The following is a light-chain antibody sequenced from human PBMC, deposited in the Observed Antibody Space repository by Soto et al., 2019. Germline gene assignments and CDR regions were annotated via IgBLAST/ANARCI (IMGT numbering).Light chain of an antibody. J-gene: IGKJ1*01. Sequence: DIQMSQSPSTLSASVGDRVTITCRASQSISSWLAWYQQKPGKAPKLLIYDASSLESGVPSRFSGSGSGTDFTLTISSLQPEDFATYFCQQSYNTPWTFGQGTKVDIK. V-gene: IGKV1-5*01. CDR2: DAS. CDR1: QSISSW. CDR3: QQSYNTPWT.